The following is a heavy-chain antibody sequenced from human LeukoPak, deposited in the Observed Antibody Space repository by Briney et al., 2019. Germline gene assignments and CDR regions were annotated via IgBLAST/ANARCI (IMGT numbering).Heavy chain of an antibody. CDR3: AKETGGFDY. CDR1: GFTFISHA. V-gene: IGHV3-23*01. Sequence: GGSLRLSCAASGFTFISHAMSWVRQAPGKGLEWVSTISGSGGNTFYADSVKGRFTISRDNSKNTLYLQMNSLRAEDTAIYYCAKETGGFDYWGQGTLVTVSS. J-gene: IGHJ4*02. D-gene: IGHD7-27*01. CDR2: ISGSGGNT.